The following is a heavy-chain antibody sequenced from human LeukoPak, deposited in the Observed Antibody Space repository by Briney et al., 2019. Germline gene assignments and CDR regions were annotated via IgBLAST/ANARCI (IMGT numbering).Heavy chain of an antibody. CDR2: IYYSGST. V-gene: IGHV4-59*01. Sequence: SETLSLTCTVSGGSISSYYWSWIRQPPGKGLEWIGYIYYSGSTNYNPSLKSRVTISVDTSKNQFSLKLSSVTAADTAVYYCARESGYGSGNFDYWGQGPLVTVSS. D-gene: IGHD3-10*01. CDR3: ARESGYGSGNFDY. CDR1: GGSISSYY. J-gene: IGHJ4*02.